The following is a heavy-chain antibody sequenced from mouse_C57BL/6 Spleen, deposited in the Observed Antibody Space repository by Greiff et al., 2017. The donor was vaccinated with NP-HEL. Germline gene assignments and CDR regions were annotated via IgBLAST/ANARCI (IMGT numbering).Heavy chain of an antibody. D-gene: IGHD2-1*01. V-gene: IGHV1-39*01. CDR3: AGGNYVRYFDY. CDR2: INPNYVTT. CDR1: GYSFTDYN. J-gene: IGHJ2*01. Sequence: EVQGVESGPELVKPGASVKISCKASGYSFTDYNMNWVKQSNGKSLEWIGVINPNYVTTSYNQKFKGKATLTVDQSSSTAYMQLNSLTSEDSAVYYCAGGNYVRYFDYWGQGTTLTVSS.